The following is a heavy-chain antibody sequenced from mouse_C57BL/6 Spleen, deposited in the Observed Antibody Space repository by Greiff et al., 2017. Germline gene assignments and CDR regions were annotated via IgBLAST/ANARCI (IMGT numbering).Heavy chain of an antibody. D-gene: IGHD2-3*01. V-gene: IGHV1-64*01. CDR3: ARFYDYVAMDY. CDR2: IHPNSGST. Sequence: VQLQQPGAELVKPGASVKLSCKASGYTFTSYWMHWVKQRPGQGLEWIGMIHPNSGSTNYNEKFKSKATLTVDKSSSTAYMQLSSLTSEDSAVYYCARFYDYVAMDYWGQGTSVTVSS. J-gene: IGHJ4*01. CDR1: GYTFTSYW.